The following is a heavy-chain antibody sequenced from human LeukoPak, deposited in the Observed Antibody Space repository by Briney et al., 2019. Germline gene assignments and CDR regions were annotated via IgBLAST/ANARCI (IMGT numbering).Heavy chain of an antibody. J-gene: IGHJ4*02. V-gene: IGHV3-53*01. Sequence: PGGSLRLSCTASGFTFGDYAMSWVRQAPGKGLEWVSVMYSGGNTYYADSVKGRFTISRDKSKNTLYLQMNSLRAEDTAVYYCARGIGSTVFFDHWGQGTLVTVSS. CDR2: MYSGGNT. CDR3: ARGIGSTVFFDH. CDR1: GFTFGDYA. D-gene: IGHD4-11*01.